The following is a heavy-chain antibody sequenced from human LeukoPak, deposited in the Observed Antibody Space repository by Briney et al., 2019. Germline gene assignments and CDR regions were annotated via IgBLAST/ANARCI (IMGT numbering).Heavy chain of an antibody. J-gene: IGHJ5*02. Sequence: SSETLSLTCAVSGGSISSSNWWSWVRQPPGKGLEWIGEIYHSGSTNYNPSLKSRVTISVDKSKNQFSLKLSSVTAADTAVYYCASSIRRIAAAGIRNWFDPWGQGTLVTVSS. CDR1: GGSISSSNW. CDR2: IYHSGST. D-gene: IGHD6-13*01. CDR3: ASSIRRIAAAGIRNWFDP. V-gene: IGHV4-4*02.